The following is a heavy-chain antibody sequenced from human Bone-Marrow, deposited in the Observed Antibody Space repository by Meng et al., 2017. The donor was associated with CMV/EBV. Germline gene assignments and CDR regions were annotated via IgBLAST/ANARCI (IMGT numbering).Heavy chain of an antibody. CDR2: IIPILGIA. CDR3: ARDGGSGNYYYYGMDV. Sequence: SVKVSCKASGYTFTSYAISWVRQAPGQGLEWMGGIIPILGIANYAQKFQGRVTITADKSTSTAYMELSSLRSEDTAVYYCARDGGSGNYYYYGMDVWGQGTTVTVSS. D-gene: IGHD3-10*01. CDR1: GYTFTSYA. V-gene: IGHV1-69*10. J-gene: IGHJ6*02.